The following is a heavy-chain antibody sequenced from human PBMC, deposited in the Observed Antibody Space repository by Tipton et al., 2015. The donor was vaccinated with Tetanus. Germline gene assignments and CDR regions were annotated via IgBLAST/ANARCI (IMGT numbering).Heavy chain of an antibody. V-gene: IGHV4-61*01. D-gene: IGHD1-26*01. CDR1: GGSVSSGSYY. Sequence: GLVKPSETLSLTCTVSGGSVSSGSYYWSWIRQPPGKGLEWIGEINHSGSTNYNPSLKSRVTISVDTSKNQFSLKLSSVTAADMAVYYCARGLLLVGATTPWYFDLWGRGTLVTVSS. J-gene: IGHJ2*01. CDR2: INHSGST. CDR3: ARGLLLVGATTPWYFDL.